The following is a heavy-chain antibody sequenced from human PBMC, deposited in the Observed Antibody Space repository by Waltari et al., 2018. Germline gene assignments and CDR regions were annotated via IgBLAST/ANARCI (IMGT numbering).Heavy chain of an antibody. CDR3: APLGYCSDGTCYSTDY. Sequence: EVQLSESGGGLVQPGGSLRLSCAASGVTFSTFVMSWVRQAPGKGLEWVSSLSHDGDTTYYADSVKGRFSTFRDNSRNTLYLQMNSLRAEDTAVYYCAPLGYCSDGTCYSTDYWGQGTLVTVSS. CDR2: LSHDGDTT. D-gene: IGHD2-15*01. CDR1: GVTFSTFV. V-gene: IGHV3-23*01. J-gene: IGHJ4*02.